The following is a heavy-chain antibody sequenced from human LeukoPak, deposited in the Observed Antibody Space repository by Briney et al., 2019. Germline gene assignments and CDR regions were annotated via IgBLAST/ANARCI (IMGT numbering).Heavy chain of an antibody. J-gene: IGHJ4*02. CDR2: INPNSGAT. V-gene: IGHV1-2*02. Sequence: ASVKVSCKASGYTFTDYYMHWVRQAPGQGLEWMGSINPNSGATNYAREFQGRVTMTRDTSITTAYMDLSRLTSDDTAVFYCARDCSNGVCYPRDYWGQGTLVIVSS. CDR3: ARDCSNGVCYPRDY. D-gene: IGHD2-8*01. CDR1: GYTFTDYY.